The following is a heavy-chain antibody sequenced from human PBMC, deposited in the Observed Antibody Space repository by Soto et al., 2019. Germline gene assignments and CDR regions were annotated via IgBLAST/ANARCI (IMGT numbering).Heavy chain of an antibody. J-gene: IGHJ5*02. Sequence: QVQLVQSGAEVKKPGASVKVSCKGSGYTFTSYDINWVRQATGQGLEWMGWMNPNSGNTGYAQTLQGRVTMTWATSISTGYLELSSVRSDDTAMYDCEREHMSANKNRLDPRGHGTLVIVST. CDR1: GYTFTSYD. CDR2: MNPNSGNT. V-gene: IGHV1-8*01. D-gene: IGHD2-21*01. CDR3: EREHMSANKNRLDP.